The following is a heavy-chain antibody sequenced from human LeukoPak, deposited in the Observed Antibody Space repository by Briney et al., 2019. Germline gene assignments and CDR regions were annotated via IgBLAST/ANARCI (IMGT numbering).Heavy chain of an antibody. CDR3: ARDPYDSSGYYYGY. D-gene: IGHD3-22*01. CDR1: GFTFSSYS. Sequence: GGSLRLSCAASGFTFSSYSMNWVRQAPGKGLEWVSSISSSSSYIYYADSVKGRFTISRDSAKNSLYLQMNSLRAKDTAVYYCARDPYDSSGYYYGYWGQGTLVTVSS. J-gene: IGHJ4*02. V-gene: IGHV3-21*01. CDR2: ISSSSSYI.